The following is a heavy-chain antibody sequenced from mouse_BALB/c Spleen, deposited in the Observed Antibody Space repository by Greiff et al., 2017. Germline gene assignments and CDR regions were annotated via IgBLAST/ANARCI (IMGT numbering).Heavy chain of an antibody. CDR1: GFTFSSFG. Sequence: EVKVVESGGGLVQPGGSRKLSCAASGFTFSSFGMHWVRQAPEKGLEWVAYISSGSSTIYYADTVKGRFTISRDNPKNTLFLQMTSLRSEDTAMYYCARSSASYGNYVDDWGQGTTLTVSS. V-gene: IGHV5-17*02. J-gene: IGHJ2*01. CDR2: ISSGSSTI. D-gene: IGHD2-10*01. CDR3: ARSSASYGNYVDD.